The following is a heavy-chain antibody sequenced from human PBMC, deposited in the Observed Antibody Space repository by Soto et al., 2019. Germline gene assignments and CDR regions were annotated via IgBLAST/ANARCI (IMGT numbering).Heavy chain of an antibody. CDR2: ISTDRGDT. V-gene: IGHV1-18*01. CDR3: ARDDLIRGGKYFDY. D-gene: IGHD2-15*01. CDR1: GYSFTTHD. J-gene: IGHJ4*02. Sequence: QVQLVQSGAEVKKPGASVKVSCKASGYSFTTHDITWLRQAPGKGLEWVGGISTDRGDTIYPQNLQGRVTMTTDSSTSTVYMELKSLRSDDTAVYYCARDDLIRGGKYFDYWGQGTLVTVSS.